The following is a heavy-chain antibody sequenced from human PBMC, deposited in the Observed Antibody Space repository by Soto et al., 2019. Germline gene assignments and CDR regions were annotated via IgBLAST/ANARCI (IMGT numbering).Heavy chain of an antibody. D-gene: IGHD3-10*01. CDR2: IYYSGST. V-gene: IGHV4-30-4*01. J-gene: IGHJ6*02. CDR1: GGSISSGDYY. CDR3: ARESLEVRGVMVYYGMDV. Sequence: QVQLQESGPGLVKPSQTLSLTCTVSGGSISSGDYYWSWIRQPPGKGLEWIGYIYYSGSTYYNPSLKSRVTISVDTSKNQFSLKLSSVTAADTAVYYCARESLEVRGVMVYYGMDVWGQGTTVTVSS.